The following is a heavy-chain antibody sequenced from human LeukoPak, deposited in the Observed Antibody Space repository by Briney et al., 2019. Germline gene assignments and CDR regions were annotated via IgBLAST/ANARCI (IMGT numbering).Heavy chain of an antibody. CDR1: GYSISGGYY. J-gene: IGHJ4*02. CDR3: ARNNSNGFDF. CDR2: IFQSVST. V-gene: IGHV4-38-2*02. Sequence: SETLSLTCTVSGYSISGGYYWGWIRQPPRKGLEWIGTIFQSVSTYYNPSLKSRVTTSVDTSKNQFYLKLNSVTAADTAVYYCARNNSNGFDFWSQGTLVTVSS. D-gene: IGHD6-19*01.